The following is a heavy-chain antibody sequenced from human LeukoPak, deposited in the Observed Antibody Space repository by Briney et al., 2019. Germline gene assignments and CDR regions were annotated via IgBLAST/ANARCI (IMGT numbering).Heavy chain of an antibody. J-gene: IGHJ6*04. Sequence: ASVKVSCKASGGTFSSYAISWVRQAPGQGLEWMGGIIPIFGTANYAQKFQGRVTITADKSTSTAYMELSSLRSEDTAVYYCTSQTYLAHGDYYYGMDVWGKGTMVTVSS. V-gene: IGHV1-69*06. CDR1: GGTFSSYA. CDR2: IIPIFGTA. D-gene: IGHD5-24*01. CDR3: TSQTYLAHGDYYYGMDV.